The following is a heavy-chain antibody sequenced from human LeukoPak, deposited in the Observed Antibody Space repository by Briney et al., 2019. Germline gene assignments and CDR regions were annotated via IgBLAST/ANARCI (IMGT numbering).Heavy chain of an antibody. CDR2: XSYDGSNK. CDR1: TXXSXA. Sequence: TXXSXAMXXVRQAPGKGLEWVXXXSYDGSNKYYADSVKGRFTISRDNSKNTLYLQMNSLRAEDTAVYYCARGKYCSGGSCYSWADYWGQGTLVTVSS. CDR3: ARGKYCSGGSCYSWADY. V-gene: IGHV3-30-3*01. D-gene: IGHD2-15*01. J-gene: IGHJ4*02.